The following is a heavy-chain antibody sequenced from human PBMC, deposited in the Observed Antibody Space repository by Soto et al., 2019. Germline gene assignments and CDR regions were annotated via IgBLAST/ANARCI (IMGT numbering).Heavy chain of an antibody. CDR2: ISYDGSNK. J-gene: IGHJ6*02. D-gene: IGHD2-2*01. CDR1: GFTFSSYG. Sequence: LRLSCAASGFTFSSYGMHWVRQAPGKGLEWVAVISYDGSNKYYADSVKGRFTISRDNSKNTLYLQMNSLRAEDTAVYYCAKSTAIVVVPAAMGGMDVWGQGTTVTVSS. CDR3: AKSTAIVVVPAAMGGMDV. V-gene: IGHV3-30*18.